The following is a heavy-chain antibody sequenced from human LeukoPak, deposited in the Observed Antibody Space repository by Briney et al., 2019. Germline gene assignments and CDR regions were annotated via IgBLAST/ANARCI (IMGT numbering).Heavy chain of an antibody. D-gene: IGHD2-15*01. J-gene: IGHJ3*02. CDR2: IYYSGST. CDR1: GGSISSSSYY. CDR3: ARDPKPGYFGRGLRPDAFDI. V-gene: IGHV4-39*07. Sequence: PSETLSLTCTVSGGSISSSSYYWGWIRQPPGKGLEWIGSIYYSGSTYYNPSLKSRVTTSVDTSKNQFSLKLSSVTAADTAVYYCARDPKPGYFGRGLRPDAFDIWGQGTMVTVSS.